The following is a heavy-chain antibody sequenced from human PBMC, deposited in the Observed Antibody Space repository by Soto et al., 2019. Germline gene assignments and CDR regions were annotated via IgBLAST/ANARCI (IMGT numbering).Heavy chain of an antibody. CDR1: GGTFSSYA. V-gene: IGHV1-69*02. CDR2: IIPILGIA. Sequence: QVQLVQSGAEVKKPGSSVKVSCKASGGTFSSYAISWVRQAPGQGLEWMGRIIPILGIANYAQKFQGRVTITADKSTSTAYMELSSLRSEDTAVYYCATDLGYCSSTSFYFGSDPTRNWFGPCGQGTLVTVSS. D-gene: IGHD2-2*01. J-gene: IGHJ5*02. CDR3: ATDLGYCSSTSFYFGSDPTRNWFGP.